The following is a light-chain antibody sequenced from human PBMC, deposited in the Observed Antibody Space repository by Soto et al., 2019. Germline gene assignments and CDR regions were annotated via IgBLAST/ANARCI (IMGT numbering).Light chain of an antibody. J-gene: IGKJ3*01. V-gene: IGKV2-28*01. Sequence: DIVMTQSPLSLAVTPGEPASISCRSSQSLLRSDGYSYLAWYLQKPGQSPPVLIYLASHRASGVXDXXSGGGSGTDFILIISRVEAEDVGVYFCMPVLQCPRSFGPGAKVDIK. CDR1: QSLLRSDGYSY. CDR3: MPVLQCPRS. CDR2: LAS.